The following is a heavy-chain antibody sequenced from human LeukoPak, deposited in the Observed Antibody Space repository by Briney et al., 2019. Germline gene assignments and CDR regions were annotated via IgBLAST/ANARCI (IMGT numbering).Heavy chain of an antibody. V-gene: IGHV3-23*01. D-gene: IGHD6-19*01. Sequence: WGSLRLSCAASGFTFSTDAMTWVRQAPGKGLQWVSAISGSGGDTYYEDSVRGRFTISRDNSKNMMYLQMNSLRAEDTAVYYCARDSSGWSKNYWGQGTLVTVSS. CDR1: GFTFSTDA. CDR2: ISGSGGDT. J-gene: IGHJ4*02. CDR3: ARDSSGWSKNY.